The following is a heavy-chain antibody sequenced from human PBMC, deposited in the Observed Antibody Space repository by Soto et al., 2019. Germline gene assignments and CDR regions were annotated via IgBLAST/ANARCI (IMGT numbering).Heavy chain of an antibody. CDR1: GLIFSNYK. Sequence: EVELVESGGGLDQPGGSLRLSCAASGLIFSNYKMHWVRQAPGKGLVWVSRINTDGSITDYADSVKGRFTVSRDNPKNTLYLQMNSLRAEDTAVYYCARDTDGLHYWGQGTLVTVSS. V-gene: IGHV3-74*01. CDR3: ARDTDGLHY. CDR2: INTDGSIT. J-gene: IGHJ4*02.